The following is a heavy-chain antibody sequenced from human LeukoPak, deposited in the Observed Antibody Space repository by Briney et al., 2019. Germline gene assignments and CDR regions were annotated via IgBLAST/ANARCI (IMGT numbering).Heavy chain of an antibody. CDR3: ARRGASSGGLDY. D-gene: IGHD6-19*01. CDR1: GFTFSSYG. V-gene: IGHV3-30*02. CDR2: IRYDGSNK. J-gene: IGHJ4*02. Sequence: GGSLRLSCAASGFTFSSYGMHWVRQAPGKGLEWVAFIRYDGSNKYYADSLKGRFTISRDNAKNSLYLQMNSLRAEDTSVYYCARRGASSGGLDYWGQGTLVTVSS.